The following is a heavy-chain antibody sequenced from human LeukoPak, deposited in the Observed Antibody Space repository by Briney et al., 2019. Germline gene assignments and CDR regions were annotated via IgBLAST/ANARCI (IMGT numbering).Heavy chain of an antibody. D-gene: IGHD3-3*01. CDR2: INAGNGNT. CDR1: GYTFTSYA. V-gene: IGHV1-3*01. J-gene: IGHJ4*02. CDR3: ARDLLVGYDFWSGYYTGFDY. Sequence: GASVKVSCKASGYTFTSYAMHWVRQAPGQRLEWMGWINAGNGNTKYSQKFQGRVTITRDTSASTAYMELSSLRSDDTAVYYCARDLLVGYDFWSGYYTGFDYWGQGTLVTVSS.